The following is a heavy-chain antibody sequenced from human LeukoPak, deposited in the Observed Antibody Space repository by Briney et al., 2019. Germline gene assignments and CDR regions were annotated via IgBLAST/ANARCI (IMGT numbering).Heavy chain of an antibody. CDR1: GGTFSSYA. D-gene: IGHD6-25*01. V-gene: IGHV1-69*13. J-gene: IGHJ4*02. CDR3: ARAPMRLHYFDY. CDR2: IIPIFGTA. Sequence: SVKVSCKASGGTFSSYAISWVRQAPGQGLEWMGGIIPIFGTANYAQKFQGRVTITADESTSTAYMELSSLRSEDTAVYYCARAPMRLHYFDYWGQGTLVTVSS.